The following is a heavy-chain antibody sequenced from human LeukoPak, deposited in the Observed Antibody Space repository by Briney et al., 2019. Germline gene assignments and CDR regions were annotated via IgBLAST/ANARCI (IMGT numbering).Heavy chain of an antibody. J-gene: IGHJ4*02. Sequence: PGGSLRLSCAASGFTFSNYSMSWVRQAPGKGLEWVSTISDSAISTYYADSVKGRFTISRDNSKNTLYLQLNSLRAEDTAEYYCAKVGSRAVASGRLDYWGQGTLVTVSS. D-gene: IGHD6-19*01. V-gene: IGHV3-23*01. CDR2: ISDSAIST. CDR3: AKVGSRAVASGRLDY. CDR1: GFTFSNYS.